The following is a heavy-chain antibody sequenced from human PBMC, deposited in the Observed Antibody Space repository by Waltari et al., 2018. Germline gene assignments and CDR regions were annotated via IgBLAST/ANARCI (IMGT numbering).Heavy chain of an antibody. CDR2: IIPIFGTT. J-gene: IGHJ6*02. CDR1: GGTFSSYA. CDR3: AVAAGSGWHYYYYGMDV. Sequence: QVQLVQSGAEVKKPGSSVKVSCKASGGTFSSYAISWVRQAPGQGLEGMGGIIPIFGTTNDAQKFQGRVTITADESTSTAYMELSSLRSEDTAVYYCAVAAGSGWHYYYYGMDVWGQGTTVTVSS. V-gene: IGHV1-69*12. D-gene: IGHD6-19*01.